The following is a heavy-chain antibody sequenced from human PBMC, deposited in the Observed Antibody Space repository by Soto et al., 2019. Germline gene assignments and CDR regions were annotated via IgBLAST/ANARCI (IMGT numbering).Heavy chain of an antibody. CDR1: GGSFSGYY. D-gene: IGHD4-4*01. Sequence: QVQLQQWGAGLLKPSETLSLTCAVYGGSFSGYYWSWIRQPPGKGLEWIGEINHSGSTNYNPSLKSRVTISVDTSKNQFSLKLSSVTAADTAVYYCARGVFLSTVTKLFYYYYGMDVWGQGTTVTVSS. CDR2: INHSGST. J-gene: IGHJ6*02. CDR3: ARGVFLSTVTKLFYYYYGMDV. V-gene: IGHV4-34*01.